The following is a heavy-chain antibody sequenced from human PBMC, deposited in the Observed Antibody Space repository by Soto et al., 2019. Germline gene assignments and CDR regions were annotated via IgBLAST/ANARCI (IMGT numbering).Heavy chain of an antibody. CDR3: ARGTIVARQHLDY. CDR1: GFTFSSYA. Sequence: QVQLVESGGCVVQPGKSLILSCAASGFTFSSYAMHWARQAPGKGLEWVTVISIRGGDEYYAESVRGRFTISRDDSKNTLYLQMDSLRVEDTAVYYCARGTIVARQHLDYWGQGTLVTVSS. J-gene: IGHJ4*02. V-gene: IGHV3-30*03. CDR2: ISIRGGDE. D-gene: IGHD6-6*01.